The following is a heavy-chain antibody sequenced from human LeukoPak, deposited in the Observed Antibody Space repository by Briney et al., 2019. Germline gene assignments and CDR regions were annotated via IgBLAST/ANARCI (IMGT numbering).Heavy chain of an antibody. J-gene: IGHJ5*02. CDR2: TSGSGGST. CDR1: GFTFSSYA. CDR3: AKESIAVAGRNWFDP. D-gene: IGHD6-19*01. V-gene: IGHV3-23*01. Sequence: GGSLRFSCAASGFTFSSYAMSWVRQAPGKGLEWVLATSGSGGSTYYADSVKGRFTISRDNSKNTLYLQMNSLRAEDTAVYYCAKESIAVAGRNWFDPWGQGTLVTVSS.